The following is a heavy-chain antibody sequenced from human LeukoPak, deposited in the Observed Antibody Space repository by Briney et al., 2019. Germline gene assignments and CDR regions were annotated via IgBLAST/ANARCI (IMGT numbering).Heavy chain of an antibody. J-gene: IGHJ4*02. CDR3: ACSGSYSGRFDY. V-gene: IGHV4-34*01. Sequence: SENLSLTCAVSGRSFSDYYWSWIRQPPGKGLEWIGYIYHSGSTYYNPSLKSRVTISVDRSKNQFSLKLSSVTAADTAVYYCACSGSYSGRFDYWGQGTLVTVSS. CDR1: GRSFSDYY. CDR2: IYHSGST. D-gene: IGHD3-10*02.